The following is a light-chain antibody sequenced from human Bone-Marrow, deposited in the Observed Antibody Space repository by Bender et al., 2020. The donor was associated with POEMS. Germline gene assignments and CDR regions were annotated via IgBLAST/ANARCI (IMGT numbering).Light chain of an antibody. J-gene: IGLJ3*02. CDR1: SSDVGGYNY. CDR3: CSSARSRTLDWV. Sequence: QSALTQPASVSGSPGQSITISCTGTSSDVGGYNYVSWYQQHPGKAPKLMIYDTNRRPSGVSKRFSGSKSGNTASLTISGLQAEDEADYYCCSSARSRTLDWVFGAGTKVTVL. V-gene: IGLV2-23*01. CDR2: DTN.